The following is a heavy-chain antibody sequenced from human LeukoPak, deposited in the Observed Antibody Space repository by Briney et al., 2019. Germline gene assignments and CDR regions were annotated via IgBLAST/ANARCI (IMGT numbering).Heavy chain of an antibody. CDR3: ARCSGHSDY. Sequence: SETLSLTCTVSGVSIISSSYYWGWIRQPPGKGLEWIGSIYYSGSTYYNPSLKSRVTISVDTSKNQFSLKLSSVTAADTAVYYCARCSGHSDYWGQGTLVTVSS. V-gene: IGHV4-39*01. CDR2: IYYSGST. CDR1: GVSIISSSYY. D-gene: IGHD6-19*01. J-gene: IGHJ4*02.